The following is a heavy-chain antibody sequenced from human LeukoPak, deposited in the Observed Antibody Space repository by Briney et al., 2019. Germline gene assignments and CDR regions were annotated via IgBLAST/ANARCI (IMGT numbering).Heavy chain of an antibody. CDR2: ISYDGSNK. V-gene: IGHV3-30-3*01. Sequence: GGSLRLSCAASGFTFSSYAMHWVRQAPGKGLEWVAVISYDGSNKYYADSVKDRFTISRDNSKNTLYLQMNSLRAEDTAVYYCARQLVGAMGYWGQGTLVTVSS. D-gene: IGHD1-26*01. CDR1: GFTFSSYA. CDR3: ARQLVGAMGY. J-gene: IGHJ4*02.